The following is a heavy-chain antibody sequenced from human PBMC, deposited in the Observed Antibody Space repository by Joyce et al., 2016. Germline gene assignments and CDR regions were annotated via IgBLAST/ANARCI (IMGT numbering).Heavy chain of an antibody. CDR1: GFTFSSYT. D-gene: IGHD3-10*01. V-gene: IGHV3-23*01. CDR3: AKSGGAFDI. CDR2: ISCGGGST. Sequence: EVQLLESGGGLVQPGGSLRVSCAASGFTFSSYTMSWVRQAPGKGLEWLSAISCGGGSTYFADSVKGRFTISRDNSKNTLFLQMSSLRAADTAVYYCAKSGGAFDIWGQGTVVTVSS. J-gene: IGHJ3*02.